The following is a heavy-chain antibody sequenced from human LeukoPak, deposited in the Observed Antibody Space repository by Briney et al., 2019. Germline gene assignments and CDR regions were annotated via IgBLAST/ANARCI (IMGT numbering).Heavy chain of an antibody. V-gene: IGHV3-53*01. J-gene: IGHJ6*03. D-gene: IGHD3-10*01. CDR3: ARDMGPGYYYVDV. CDR2: IYVSGNT. Sequence: GGSLRLSXAPSGFSVSDNYMSWVRQAPGKGLEWVSFIYVSGNTYYADSVTGRFTISRDNSKNTLYLHMSGLRAEDTATYYCARDMGPGYYYVDVWGKGTTVTVSS. CDR1: GFSVSDNY.